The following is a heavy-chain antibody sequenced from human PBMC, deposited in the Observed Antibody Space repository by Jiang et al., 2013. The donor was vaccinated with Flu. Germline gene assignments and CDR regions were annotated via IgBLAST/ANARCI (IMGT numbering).Heavy chain of an antibody. V-gene: IGHV1-3*01. J-gene: IGHJ4*02. CDR3: ARATSGWYLFDY. CDR2: INAGNGDK. Sequence: CKATGYTFTDYALHWVRQAPGQRLECVGWINAGNGDKKYAQKFQGRVTISMDTSASTAFLELNRLTSEDTALYYCARATSGWYLFDYWGQGSLVTVSS. D-gene: IGHD6-19*01. CDR1: GYTFTDYA.